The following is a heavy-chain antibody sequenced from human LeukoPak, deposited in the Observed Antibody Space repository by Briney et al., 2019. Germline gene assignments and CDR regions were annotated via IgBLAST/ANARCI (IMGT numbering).Heavy chain of an antibody. D-gene: IGHD4-23*01. V-gene: IGHV3-23*01. J-gene: IGHJ4*02. CDR1: GFTFSTYA. CDR2: ISDSGGRT. Sequence: GGSLRLSCAASGFTFSTYAVNWVRQAPGKGLEWVSSISDSGGRTYYADSVKGRFTISRDNSKNTLYLQMNSLRAEDTAMYYCAQDPGGRNPPYYFAHWGQGTLVTVSS. CDR3: AQDPGGRNPPYYFAH.